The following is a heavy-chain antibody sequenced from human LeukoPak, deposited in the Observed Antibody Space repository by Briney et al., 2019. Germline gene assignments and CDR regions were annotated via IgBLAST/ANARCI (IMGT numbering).Heavy chain of an antibody. Sequence: GGSLRLSCAASGFTFSSYGMHWVRQAPGKGLEWVAFIRYDGSNKYYADSVKGRFTISRDNSKNTLYLQMNSLRAEDTAVYYCAKAPHLRGLAAGYYFDYWGQGTLVTVSS. V-gene: IGHV3-30*02. CDR3: AKAPHLRGLAAGYYFDY. CDR1: GFTFSSYG. D-gene: IGHD6-25*01. CDR2: IRYDGSNK. J-gene: IGHJ4*02.